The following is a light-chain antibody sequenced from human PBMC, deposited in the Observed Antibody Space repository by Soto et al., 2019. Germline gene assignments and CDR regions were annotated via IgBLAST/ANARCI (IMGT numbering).Light chain of an antibody. CDR1: QSVSSSY. V-gene: IGKV3-20*01. J-gene: IGKJ2*01. Sequence: EIVLTQSPGTLSLSPGERATLSCRASQSVSSSYLAWLQQKPGQAPRLLIYGASCRAAGIPDRFSGSGSETDFTLNLSRLEPEDFAVYYCKQYGSSPWTFGQGTKLEIK. CDR3: KQYGSSPWT. CDR2: GAS.